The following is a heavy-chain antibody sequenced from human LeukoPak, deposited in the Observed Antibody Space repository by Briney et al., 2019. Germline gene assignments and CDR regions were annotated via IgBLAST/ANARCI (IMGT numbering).Heavy chain of an antibody. J-gene: IGHJ4*02. CDR3: ARDLFGSSSWYYFDY. Sequence: GASVKVPCKASGYTFTSYYMHWVRQAPGRGLEWMGIINPSGGSTSYAQKFQGRVTMTRDMSTSTVYMELSSLRSEDTGVYYCARDLFGSSSWYYFDYWGQGTLVTVSS. CDR2: INPSGGST. D-gene: IGHD6-13*01. V-gene: IGHV1-46*01. CDR1: GYTFTSYY.